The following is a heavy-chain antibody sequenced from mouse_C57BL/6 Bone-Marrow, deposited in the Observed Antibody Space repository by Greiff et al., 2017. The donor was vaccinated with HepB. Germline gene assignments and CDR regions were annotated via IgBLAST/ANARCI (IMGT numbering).Heavy chain of an antibody. D-gene: IGHD2-1*01. Sequence: VKLVESGPGLVQPSQSLSITCTVSGFSLTSYGVHWVRQSPGKGLEWLGVIWRGGSTDYNAAFMSRLSITKDNSKSQVFFKMNSLQADDTAIYYCAKEEYGNYPLYAMDYWGQGTSVTVSS. V-gene: IGHV2-5*01. CDR3: AKEEYGNYPLYAMDY. CDR1: GFSLTSYG. J-gene: IGHJ4*01. CDR2: IWRGGST.